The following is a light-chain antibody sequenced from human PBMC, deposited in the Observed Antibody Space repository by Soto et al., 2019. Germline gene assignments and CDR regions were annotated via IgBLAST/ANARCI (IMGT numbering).Light chain of an antibody. CDR3: RSYTTTTRL. J-gene: IGLJ3*02. CDR2: EVS. V-gene: IGLV2-14*01. CDR1: SSDIGSNNY. Sequence: QSALTQPASVSGSPGQSITISCTGTSSDIGSNNYVSWFQQRPGKAPTLIIYEVSNRPSGVSNHFSGSKSGNTASLTITGILPEDEAEYYCRSYTTTTRLFGGGTKLTVL.